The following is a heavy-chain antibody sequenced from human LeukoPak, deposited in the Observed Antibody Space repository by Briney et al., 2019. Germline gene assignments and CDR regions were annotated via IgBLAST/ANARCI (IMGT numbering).Heavy chain of an antibody. CDR1: GFTFSSYA. Sequence: GRSLRLSCAASGFTFSSYAIHWVRQAPGKGLEWVAVISYDGSSKYYADSVRGRFTISRDNSQNTLYLLVSSLRAEDTAVYYCARVPSSVATSSYYFDHWGQGTLVTVSS. CDR2: ISYDGSSK. D-gene: IGHD2-15*01. CDR3: ARVPSSVATSSYYFDH. J-gene: IGHJ4*02. V-gene: IGHV3-30-3*01.